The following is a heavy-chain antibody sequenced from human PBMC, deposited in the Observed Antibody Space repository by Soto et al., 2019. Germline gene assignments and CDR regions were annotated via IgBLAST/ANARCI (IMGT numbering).Heavy chain of an antibody. CDR2: ISYDGSNK. CDR3: AKGDIVIVPAAIFGAFDI. Sequence: QVQLVESGGGVVQPWRSLRLSCAASGFTFSSYGMHWVRQAPGKGLEWVAVISYDGSNKYYADSVKGRFTISRDNSKNALYLQMNCLRAEDTAVYYCAKGDIVIVPAAIFGAFDIRGQGTMVTVSS. J-gene: IGHJ3*02. CDR1: GFTFSSYG. V-gene: IGHV3-30*18. D-gene: IGHD2-2*01.